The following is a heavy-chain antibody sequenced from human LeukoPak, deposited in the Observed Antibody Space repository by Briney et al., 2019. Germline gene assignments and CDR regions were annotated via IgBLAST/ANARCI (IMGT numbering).Heavy chain of an antibody. CDR2: IKSKADGGTT. D-gene: IGHD1-26*01. Sequence: GGSLRLSCAASGFTFSDAWMSWARQAPGKGLEWFGHIKSKADGGTTDYAAPVKGRFTISRHDSKATLYLQMNSLKTEDTAVYYCTTDSGPPSGYFDYWGQGTLVTVSS. CDR3: TTDSGPPSGYFDY. CDR1: GFTFSDAW. V-gene: IGHV3-15*01. J-gene: IGHJ4*02.